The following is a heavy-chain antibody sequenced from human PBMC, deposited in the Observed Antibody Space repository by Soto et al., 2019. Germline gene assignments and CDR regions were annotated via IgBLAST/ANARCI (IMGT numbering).Heavy chain of an antibody. CDR2: INPSGGST. Sequence: ASVKVSCKASGYTFTSDYMHWVRQAPGQGLEWMGIINPSGGSTSYAQKFQGRVTMTRDTSTSTVYMELSSLRSEDTAVYYCAYSSSWYYGMDVWGQGTTVTVSS. CDR3: AYSSSWYYGMDV. V-gene: IGHV1-46*01. J-gene: IGHJ6*02. CDR1: GYTFTSDY. D-gene: IGHD6-13*01.